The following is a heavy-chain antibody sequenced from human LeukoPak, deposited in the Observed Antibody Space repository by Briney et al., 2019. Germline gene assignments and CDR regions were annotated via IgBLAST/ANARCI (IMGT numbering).Heavy chain of an antibody. Sequence: SGGSLRLSCAASGFTFSNYAMSWVRQAPGKGLDWVSSISSSGGSTYYADSVKGRFTISRDNSKNTLYLQMNSPRAEDTAVYYCAKVAGRLVIIPAAREVNYWGQGTLVTVSS. V-gene: IGHV3-23*01. J-gene: IGHJ4*02. D-gene: IGHD2-2*01. CDR2: ISSSGGST. CDR3: AKVAGRLVIIPAAREVNY. CDR1: GFTFSNYA.